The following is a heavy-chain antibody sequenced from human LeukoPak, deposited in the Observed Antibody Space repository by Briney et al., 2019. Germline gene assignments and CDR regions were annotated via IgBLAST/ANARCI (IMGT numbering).Heavy chain of an antibody. CDR1: GYSMTSGHY. Sequence: SETLSLTCAVSGYSMTSGHYWGWIRQPPGKGLEWIGSIYRDGTTFYNPSLNSRVTISVDTSKNHFSLKLNSVGAADTAVYYCAIGSGYSTGWSWFDPWGQGTLVTVSS. CDR3: AIGSGYSTGWSWFDP. CDR2: IYRDGTT. D-gene: IGHD6-25*01. J-gene: IGHJ5*02. V-gene: IGHV4-38-2*01.